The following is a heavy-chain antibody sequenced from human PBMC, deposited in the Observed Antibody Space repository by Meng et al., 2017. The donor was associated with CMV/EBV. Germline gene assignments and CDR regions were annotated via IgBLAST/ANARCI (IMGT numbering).Heavy chain of an antibody. V-gene: IGHV1-18*01. D-gene: IGHD3-3*01. CDR1: GYTFTSYG. Sequence: ASVKVSCKASGYTFTSYGISWVRQAPGQGLEWMGWISAYNGNTNYAQKLQGRVTMTTDTSTSTAYMELRSLRSDDTAVYYCARGLRIFGVVPSPYYFDYWGQGTLVTVSS. J-gene: IGHJ4*02. CDR2: ISAYNGNT. CDR3: ARGLRIFGVVPSPYYFDY.